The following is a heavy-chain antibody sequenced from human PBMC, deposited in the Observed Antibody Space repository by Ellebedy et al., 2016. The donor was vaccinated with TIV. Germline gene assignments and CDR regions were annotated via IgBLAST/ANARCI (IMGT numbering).Heavy chain of an antibody. CDR1: GFTFSNYW. D-gene: IGHD6-19*01. J-gene: IGHJ4*02. CDR2: INQDGSEE. CDR3: ARDQGWAVPGTTRFDY. Sequence: GESLKISCAASGFTFSNYWMTWVRQAPGKGLEWVANINQDGSEEFYVDSVEGRFTISRDNAKNSLYLQMISLRAEDTAVYYCARDQGWAVPGTTRFDYWGQGTLVTVSS. V-gene: IGHV3-7*01.